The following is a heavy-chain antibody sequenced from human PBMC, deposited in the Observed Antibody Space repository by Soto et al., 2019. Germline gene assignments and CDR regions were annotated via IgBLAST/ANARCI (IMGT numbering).Heavy chain of an antibody. J-gene: IGHJ4*02. CDR2: IIPIFGTA. CDR1: GGTFSSYA. Sequence: SVKVSCKASGGTFSSYAISWVRQAPGQGLEWMGGIIPIFGTANYAQKFQGRVTITADESTSTAYMELSSLRSEDTAVYYCARGGRGYCSSTSCHRAFDYWGQGTLVTV. D-gene: IGHD2-2*01. CDR3: ARGGRGYCSSTSCHRAFDY. V-gene: IGHV1-69*13.